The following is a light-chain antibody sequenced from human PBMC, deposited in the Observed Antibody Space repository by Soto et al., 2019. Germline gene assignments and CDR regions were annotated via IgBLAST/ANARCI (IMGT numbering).Light chain of an antibody. CDR2: DVS. CDR1: SSDVGGYNY. J-gene: IGLJ1*01. Sequence: QSVLTQPASVSGSPGQSITISCTGTSSDVGGYNYVSWYQHHPGKAPKLLIYDVSNRPSGVSNRFSGSKSDNTASLTISGLQPGDGVVYCCGSYTPRNSRQTLCGTGP. V-gene: IGLV2-14*03. CDR3: GSYTPRNSRQTL.